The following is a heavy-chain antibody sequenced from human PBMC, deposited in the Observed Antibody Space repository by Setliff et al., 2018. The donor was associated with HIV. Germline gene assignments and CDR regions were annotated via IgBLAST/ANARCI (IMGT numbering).Heavy chain of an antibody. J-gene: IGHJ4*02. D-gene: IGHD3-22*01. V-gene: IGHV4-39*02. CDR3: ARDDDKLFDY. CDR2: IYYSGST. Sequence: PSETLSLTCTVSGDPISSGSYYWGWIRQPPGKGLEWIGSIYYSGSTYYKSSLKNRVTISVDTSKNQFSLKLTSVTAADTAVYYCARDDDKLFDYWGQGALVTVSS. CDR1: GDPISSGSYY.